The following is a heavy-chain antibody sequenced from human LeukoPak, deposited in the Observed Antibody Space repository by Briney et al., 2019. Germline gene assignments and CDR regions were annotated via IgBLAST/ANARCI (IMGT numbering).Heavy chain of an antibody. Sequence: ASVKVSCKASGYTFTSYGISWVRQAPGQGLEWMGWISAYNGNTNYAQKLQGRVTMTTDTSTSTAYMELRSLRSDDMAVYYCARVQGGAWVYDILTGLDYWGQGTLVTVSS. J-gene: IGHJ4*02. CDR1: GYTFTSYG. V-gene: IGHV1-18*03. D-gene: IGHD3-9*01. CDR2: ISAYNGNT. CDR3: ARVQGGAWVYDILTGLDY.